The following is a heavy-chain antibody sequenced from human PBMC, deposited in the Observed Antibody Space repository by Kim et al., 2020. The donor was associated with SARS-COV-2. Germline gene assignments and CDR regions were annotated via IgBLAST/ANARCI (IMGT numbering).Heavy chain of an antibody. J-gene: IGHJ4*02. CDR1: GDTLRDYG. D-gene: IGHD2-21*02. CDR3: VRDSVTYCSGDCPPAS. Sequence: ASVKFSCKAAGDTLRDYGINWIRQGPGQGLEWMGFSSGHNGIEAYAQKFKDRFSMTRDTSTATVYMRLRSLTSDDTAIYYCVRDSVTYCSGDCPPASWGQGTLGTVSS. CDR2: SSGHNGIE. V-gene: IGHV1-18*01.